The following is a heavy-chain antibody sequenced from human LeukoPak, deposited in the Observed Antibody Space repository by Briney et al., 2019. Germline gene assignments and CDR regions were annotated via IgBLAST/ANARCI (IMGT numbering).Heavy chain of an antibody. J-gene: IGHJ4*02. CDR3: ARVYSNYDFDY. D-gene: IGHD4-11*01. Sequence: PSETLSLTCTVSGGSVSSGSYYWSWIRQPPGKGLEWIGYIYYSGSTNYNPSLRSRVTISVDTSKNQFSLKLSSVTAADTAVYYCARVYSNYDFDYWGQGTLVTVSS. V-gene: IGHV4-61*01. CDR1: GGSVSSGSYY. CDR2: IYYSGST.